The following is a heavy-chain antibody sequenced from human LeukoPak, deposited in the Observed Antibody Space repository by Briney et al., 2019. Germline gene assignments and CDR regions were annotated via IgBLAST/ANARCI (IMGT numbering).Heavy chain of an antibody. CDR3: ARVKAPKSWLDP. CDR2: IKQDGSEK. CDR1: GFTSSSYW. V-gene: IGHV3-7*01. D-gene: IGHD3-16*01. J-gene: IGHJ5*02. Sequence: GGSLRLSCAASGFTSSSYWMSWVRQAPGKGLEWVANIKQDGSEKYYVDSVKGRFTISRDNAKNSLYLQMNSLRAEDTAVYYCARVKAPKSWLDPWGQGTLVTVSS.